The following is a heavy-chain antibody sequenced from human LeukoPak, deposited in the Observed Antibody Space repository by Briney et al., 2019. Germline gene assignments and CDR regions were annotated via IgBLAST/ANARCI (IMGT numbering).Heavy chain of an antibody. CDR2: IYYSGST. J-gene: IGHJ5*02. CDR3: ARARDGHINNWFDP. V-gene: IGHV4-59*01. CDR1: GGSINSYH. D-gene: IGHD5-24*01. Sequence: PSETLSLTCTVSGGSINSYHWSWLRQPPGKGLEWIGYIYYSGSTESNPSLKSRVTISVDTSKNPFSLKMSSVSAAATAVYYCARARDGHINNWFDPWGQGTLVTVSS.